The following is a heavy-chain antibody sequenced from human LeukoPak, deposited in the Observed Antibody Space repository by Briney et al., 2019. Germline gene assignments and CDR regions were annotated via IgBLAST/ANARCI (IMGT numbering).Heavy chain of an antibody. V-gene: IGHV4-38-2*01. CDR1: GYSISSGYY. J-gene: IGHJ4*02. D-gene: IGHD6-19*01. Sequence: SETLSLTCAVSGYSISSGYYWAWIRQPPGKGLEWIGSIYHSGSTKYNPSLKSRVTVSVDTSKNQLFLKLSSVTAADTAVYYCAKVGPEVAVRFDYWGQGTLVTVSS. CDR2: IYHSGST. CDR3: AKVGPEVAVRFDY.